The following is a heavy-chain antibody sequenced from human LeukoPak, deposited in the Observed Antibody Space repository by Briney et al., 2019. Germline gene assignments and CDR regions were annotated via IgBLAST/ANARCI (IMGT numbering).Heavy chain of an antibody. CDR2: IYHSGST. CDR1: GGSISSGGYS. D-gene: IGHD2-21*02. V-gene: IGHV4-30-2*01. CDR3: ARGNIVVVTAIDY. J-gene: IGHJ4*02. Sequence: PSETLSLTCAVSGGSISSGGYSWSWIRQPPGKGLEWIGYIYHSGSTYYNPSLKSRATISVDRSKNQFSLKLSSVTAADTAVYYCARGNIVVVTAIDYWGQGTLVTVSS.